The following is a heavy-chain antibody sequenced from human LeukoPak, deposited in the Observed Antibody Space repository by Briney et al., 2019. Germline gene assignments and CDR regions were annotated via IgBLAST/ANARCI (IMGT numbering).Heavy chain of an antibody. D-gene: IGHD4-11*01. CDR2: IKQDGSEK. CDR1: GFTFSSYW. Sequence: GGSLRLSCAASGFTFSSYWMSWVRQAPGKGLEWVADIKQDGSEKYYVDSVKGRFTIPRDNAKNSLYLQMNSLRAEDTAVYYCARVGSVTSGWYFDLWGRGTLVTVSS. J-gene: IGHJ2*01. V-gene: IGHV3-7*01. CDR3: ARVGSVTSGWYFDL.